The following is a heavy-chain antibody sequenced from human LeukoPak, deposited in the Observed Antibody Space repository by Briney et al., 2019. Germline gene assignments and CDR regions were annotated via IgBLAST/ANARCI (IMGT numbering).Heavy chain of an antibody. J-gene: IGHJ6*02. D-gene: IGHD2-15*01. V-gene: IGHV3-23*01. CDR2: ISGSGGST. Sequence: PGGSLGLSCAASGITFSNYAMYWVRQAPGKGLEWVSGISGSGGSTYYADSVKGRFTISRDNSKNTLYLQMNSLRAEDTAVYYCAKNIESCSGGSCYGWYYYYGMDVWGQGTTVTVSS. CDR3: AKNIESCSGGSCYGWYYYYGMDV. CDR1: GITFSNYA.